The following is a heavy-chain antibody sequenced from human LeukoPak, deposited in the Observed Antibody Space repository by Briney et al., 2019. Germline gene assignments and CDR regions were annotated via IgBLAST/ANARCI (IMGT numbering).Heavy chain of an antibody. Sequence: GGSLRLSCAASGFTFSSYWMSWVRQAPGKGPEWVANIKEDGSEKYYVDSVTGRFSISRDNAKNSLYLQMNSLRAEDTAVYYCARNTPMVPGNYFDYWGQGNVVTVSS. D-gene: IGHD5-18*01. CDR1: GFTFSSYW. V-gene: IGHV3-7*01. CDR3: ARNTPMVPGNYFDY. J-gene: IGHJ4*02. CDR2: IKEDGSEK.